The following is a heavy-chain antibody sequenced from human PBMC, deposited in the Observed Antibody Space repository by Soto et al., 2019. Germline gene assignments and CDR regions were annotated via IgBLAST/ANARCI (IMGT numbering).Heavy chain of an antibody. CDR2: ISYDGSNK. CDR3: AKDPYLDPGDAFDI. D-gene: IGHD3-9*01. Sequence: GGSLRLSCAASGFTFSSYGMHWVRQAPGKGLEWVAVISYDGSNKYYADSVKGRFTISRDNSKNTLYLQMNSLRAEDTAVYYCAKDPYLDPGDAFDIWGQGTMVTVSS. CDR1: GFTFSSYG. V-gene: IGHV3-30*18. J-gene: IGHJ3*02.